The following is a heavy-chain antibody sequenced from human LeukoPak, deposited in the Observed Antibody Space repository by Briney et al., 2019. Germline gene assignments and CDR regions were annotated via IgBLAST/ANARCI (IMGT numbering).Heavy chain of an antibody. J-gene: IGHJ4*02. Sequence: NPSETLSLTCAVYGGSFSGYYWSWIRQPPGKGLEWIGEINHSGSTNYNPSLKSRVTISLDTSKNQFSLKLSSVTAADTAVYYCARDLGYRNSYGGFDYWGQGALVTVSS. CDR2: INHSGST. D-gene: IGHD5-18*01. V-gene: IGHV4-34*01. CDR1: GGSFSGYY. CDR3: ARDLGYRNSYGGFDY.